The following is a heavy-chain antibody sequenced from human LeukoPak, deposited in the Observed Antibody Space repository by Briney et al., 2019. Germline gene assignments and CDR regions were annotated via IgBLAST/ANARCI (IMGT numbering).Heavy chain of an antibody. CDR2: IKQDGSEK. D-gene: IGHD6-13*01. Sequence: GGSLRLSCAASGFTFSSYWMSWVRQAPGKGLEWVANIKQDGSEKYYVDSVKGRFTISRDNAKNSLYLQMNSLRAKDTAVYYCARERLAAAGTSYYYMDVWGKGTTVTVSS. CDR1: GFTFSSYW. CDR3: ARERLAAAGTSYYYMDV. V-gene: IGHV3-7*03. J-gene: IGHJ6*03.